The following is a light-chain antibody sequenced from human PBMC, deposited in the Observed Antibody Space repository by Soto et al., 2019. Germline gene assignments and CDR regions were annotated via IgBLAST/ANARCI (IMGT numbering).Light chain of an antibody. Sequence: QSALTQPASVSGSPGQSITISCTGTSSDVGSYKLVSWYQQHPGKAPKLMISEGSERPSGVSNRFSGSKSANTASLTISGLQAEDEADYFCCSYAGSFVVFGGGTKLTVL. CDR3: CSYAGSFVV. CDR2: EGS. CDR1: SSDVGSYKL. J-gene: IGLJ2*01. V-gene: IGLV2-23*01.